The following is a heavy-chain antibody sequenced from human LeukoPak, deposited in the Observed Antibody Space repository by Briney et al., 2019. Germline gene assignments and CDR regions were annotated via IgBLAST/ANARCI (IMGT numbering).Heavy chain of an antibody. D-gene: IGHD1-20*01. CDR1: GFTFSSYA. J-gene: IGHJ4*02. V-gene: IGHV3-23*01. CDR2: ISGSGGST. Sequence: PGGSLRLSCAASGFTFSSYAMSWVRQAPGKGLEWVSAISGSGGSTYYADSVKVRFTISRDNSKNTLYLQMNSLRAEDTAVYYCAKVTGIKGTGPYYFDYWGQGTLVTVSS. CDR3: AKVTGIKGTGPYYFDY.